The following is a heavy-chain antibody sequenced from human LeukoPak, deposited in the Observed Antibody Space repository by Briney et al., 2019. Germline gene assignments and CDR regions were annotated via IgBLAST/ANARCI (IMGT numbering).Heavy chain of an antibody. CDR2: INTDGSAT. Sequence: GGSLRLSCAASGFTFSSYWMHWVRQVPGKGLMWVSRINTDGSATSYADSVKGRFAISRDNAKNTLYLQINSLRAEDTAVYYCARDLLGTTVYFQEWGQGTLVTVSS. CDR3: ARDLLGTTVYFQE. CDR1: GFTFSSYW. J-gene: IGHJ1*01. D-gene: IGHD4-11*01. V-gene: IGHV3-74*01.